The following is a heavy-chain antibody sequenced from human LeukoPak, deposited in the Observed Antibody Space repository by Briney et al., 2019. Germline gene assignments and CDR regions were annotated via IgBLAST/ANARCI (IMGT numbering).Heavy chain of an antibody. J-gene: IGHJ4*02. V-gene: IGHV1-2*06. D-gene: IGHD2-21*01. CDR3: ASLGDYYFDY. Sequence: ASVRVSCKASGYTCTGYYMHRVRQASGQGLEWMGRINPNSGGTNYAQKFQGRVTMTRDTSISTAYMELSRLRSDDTAVYYCASLGDYYFDYWGQGTLVTVSS. CDR1: GYTCTGYY. CDR2: INPNSGGT.